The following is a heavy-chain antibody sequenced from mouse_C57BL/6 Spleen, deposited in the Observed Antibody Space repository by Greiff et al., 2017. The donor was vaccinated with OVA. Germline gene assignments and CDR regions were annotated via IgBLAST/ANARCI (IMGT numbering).Heavy chain of an antibody. V-gene: IGHV1-61*01. Sequence: QVQLQQPGAELVRPGSSVKLSCKASGYTFTSYWMDWVKQRPGQGLEWIGNIYPSDSETHYNQKFKDKATLTVDKSSSTAYMQLSSLTSDDSAVYYFARSEWLRSFDYWGQGTTLTVSS. CDR1: GYTFTSYW. J-gene: IGHJ2*01. D-gene: IGHD2-2*01. CDR3: ARSEWLRSFDY. CDR2: IYPSDSET.